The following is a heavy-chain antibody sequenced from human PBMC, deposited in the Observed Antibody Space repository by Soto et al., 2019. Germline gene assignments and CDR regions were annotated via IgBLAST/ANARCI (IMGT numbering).Heavy chain of an antibody. J-gene: IGHJ4*02. CDR2: IWYDGSNK. V-gene: IGHV3-33*01. CDR3: ARDSGSSGSFDY. D-gene: IGHD6-19*01. CDR1: GFTFSSYG. Sequence: ESGGGVAQPGRSLRLSCAASGFTFSSYGMHWVRQAPGKGLEWVAVIWYDGSNKYYADSVKGRFTISRDNSKNTLYLQMNSLRAEDTAVYYCARDSGSSGSFDYWGQGTLVTVSS.